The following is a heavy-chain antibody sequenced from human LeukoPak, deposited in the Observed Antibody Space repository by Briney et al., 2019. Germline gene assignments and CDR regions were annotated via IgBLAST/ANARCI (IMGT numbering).Heavy chain of an antibody. CDR3: ARGQSVGAVAGNFYYYYGMDV. CDR1: GGSISSYY. D-gene: IGHD6-19*01. Sequence: PSETLSLTCTVSGGSISSYYWSWIRQPAGKGLEWIGRIYTSGSTNYNPSLKSRVTKSVDTSKNQFSLKLSSVTAADTAVYYCARGQSVGAVAGNFYYYYGMDVWGQGTTVTVSS. V-gene: IGHV4-4*07. CDR2: IYTSGST. J-gene: IGHJ6*02.